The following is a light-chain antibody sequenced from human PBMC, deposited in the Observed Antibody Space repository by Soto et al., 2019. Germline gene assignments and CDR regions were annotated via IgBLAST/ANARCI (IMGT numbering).Light chain of an antibody. CDR1: ENLRTY. CDR2: DAS. CDR3: QQRSIWPLT. Sequence: EIQLTQSPSSLSLSPGERATLTCRATENLRTYLAWYQQKAGQAPRLLIYDASNRATGIPDRFSGSGSGTDFTLTISSLEPEDSAVYYCQQRSIWPLTFGGGTRLEIK. J-gene: IGKJ5*01. V-gene: IGKV3-11*01.